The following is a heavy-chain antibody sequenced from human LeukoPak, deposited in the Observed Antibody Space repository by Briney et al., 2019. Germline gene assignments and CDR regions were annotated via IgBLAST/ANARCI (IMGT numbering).Heavy chain of an antibody. CDR1: DYTFTSYG. Sequence: ASVKVSCKASDYTFTSYGISWVRQAPGQGLEWMGWISAYNGNTNYAQKLQGRVTMTTDTSTSTAYMELRSLRSDDTAVYYCARDLGYYGSGSYDAFDIWGQGTMVTVSS. CDR3: ARDLGYYGSGSYDAFDI. V-gene: IGHV1-18*01. D-gene: IGHD3-10*01. CDR2: ISAYNGNT. J-gene: IGHJ3*02.